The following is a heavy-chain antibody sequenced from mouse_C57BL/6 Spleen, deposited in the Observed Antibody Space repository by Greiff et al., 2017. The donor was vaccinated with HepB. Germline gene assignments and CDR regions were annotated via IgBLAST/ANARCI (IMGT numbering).Heavy chain of an antibody. Sequence: LVESGPELVKPGASVKISCKASGYAFSSSWMNWVKQRPGKGLEWIGRIYPGDGDTNYNGKFKGKATLTADKSSSTAYMQLSSLTSEDSAVYFCAKALLGFAYWGQGTLVTVSA. CDR3: AKALLGFAY. J-gene: IGHJ3*01. CDR1: GYAFSSSW. CDR2: IYPGDGDT. V-gene: IGHV1-82*01. D-gene: IGHD2-10*01.